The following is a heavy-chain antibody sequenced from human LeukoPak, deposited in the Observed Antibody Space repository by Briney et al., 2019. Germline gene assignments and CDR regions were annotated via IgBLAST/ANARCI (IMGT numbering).Heavy chain of an antibody. D-gene: IGHD1-1*01. Sequence: SETLSLTCTVSTGSMNTFFWTWVRQPAGKGLELIGRVSGSGTAYHNPSLGSRVSISLDTSNNQLFLKVFSVTAADTAVYYCARGNELTKTSGHYSFDYWSQGVLVSVSS. J-gene: IGHJ4*02. CDR3: ARGNELTKTSGHYSFDY. V-gene: IGHV4-4*07. CDR1: TGSMNTFF. CDR2: VSGSGTA.